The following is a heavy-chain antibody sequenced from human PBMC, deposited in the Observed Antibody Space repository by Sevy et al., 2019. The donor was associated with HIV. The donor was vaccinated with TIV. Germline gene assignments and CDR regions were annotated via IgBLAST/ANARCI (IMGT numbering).Heavy chain of an antibody. J-gene: IGHJ3*02. CDR3: AKDVWSTPFRGDAFDI. Sequence: GGSPRLSCAASGFTFDDYAMHWVRQAPGKGLEWVSGLSWNSGSIGYADSVKGRFTISRDNAKNSLYLQMSSLRADDTAFYYCAKDVWSTPFRGDAFDIWGQGTLVTVSS. D-gene: IGHD3-16*01. V-gene: IGHV3-9*01. CDR1: GFTFDDYA. CDR2: LSWNSGSI.